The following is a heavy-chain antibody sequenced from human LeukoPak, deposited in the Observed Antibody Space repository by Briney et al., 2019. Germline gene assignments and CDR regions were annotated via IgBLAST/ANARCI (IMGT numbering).Heavy chain of an antibody. CDR2: INWSGVST. J-gene: IGHJ2*01. V-gene: IGHV3-20*04. Sequence: PGGSLRLSCAASGFTFDDYAMSWVRQAPGKGLEWVSGINWSGVSTGYADSVKGRFTISRDNTKNSLLLQMNSLRAEDTAFYYCAKGKDTLNPYWYFDVWGRGTLVTVSS. CDR3: AKGKDTLNPYWYFDV. D-gene: IGHD2-15*01. CDR1: GFTFDDYA.